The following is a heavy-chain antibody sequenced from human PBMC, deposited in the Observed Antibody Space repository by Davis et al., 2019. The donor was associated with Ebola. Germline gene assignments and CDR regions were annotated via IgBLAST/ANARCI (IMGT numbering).Heavy chain of an antibody. CDR1: GGSFSGYY. V-gene: IGHV4-34*01. CDR3: ARGGVRVRYYYYGMDA. J-gene: IGHJ6*02. Sequence: MPSETLSLTCAVYGGSFSGYYWSWIRQPPGNALGWIGELNHSGSTNYNPSLKSRVTISVDTSKTQFSLKLSSVTAADTAVYYCARGGVRVRYYYYGMDAWGQGTTVTVSS. CDR2: LNHSGST. D-gene: IGHD3-10*01.